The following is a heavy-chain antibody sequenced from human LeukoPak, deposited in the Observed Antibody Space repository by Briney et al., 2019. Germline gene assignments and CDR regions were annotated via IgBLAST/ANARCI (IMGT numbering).Heavy chain of an antibody. CDR1: GFTFSSYA. V-gene: IGHV3-23*01. Sequence: PGGSLRLSCAASGFTFSSYAMSWVRQAPGKGLEWVSAISGSGGSTYYADSVKGRFTISRDNSKNTLYLQMNSLRAEDTAVYYCARVSAYYDFWSAYLDYWGQGTLVTVSS. J-gene: IGHJ4*02. CDR3: ARVSAYYDFWSAYLDY. D-gene: IGHD3-3*01. CDR2: ISGSGGST.